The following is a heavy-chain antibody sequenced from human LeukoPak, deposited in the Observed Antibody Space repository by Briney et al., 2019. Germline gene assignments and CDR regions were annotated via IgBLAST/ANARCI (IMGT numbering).Heavy chain of an antibody. J-gene: IGHJ6*02. D-gene: IGHD4-17*01. CDR3: ARARYGELDV. CDR2: MSGSGGST. V-gene: IGHV3-23*01. Sequence: GGSLRLSCAASGFTFSSYAMSWVRQAPGKGLEWVSSMSGSGGSTYYADSVKGRFTISRDDSKNTLYLQMNSLRAEDTAVYYCARARYGELDVWGQGTTVTVSS. CDR1: GFTFSSYA.